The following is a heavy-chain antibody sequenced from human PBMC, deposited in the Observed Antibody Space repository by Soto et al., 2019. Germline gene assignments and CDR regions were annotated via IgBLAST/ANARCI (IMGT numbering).Heavy chain of an antibody. CDR1: GYTFTSYG. D-gene: IGHD6-6*01. V-gene: IGHV1-18*04. J-gene: IGHJ6*02. CDR3: ARDPARPDVFHYYYGMDV. CDR2: ISAYNGNT. Sequence: QVQLVQSGAEVKKPGASVKVSCKASGYTFTSYGISWVRQAPGQGLEWMGWISAYNGNTNYAQKLQGRVTMTTDTSTSTAYMELGSLRSDDTAVYYCARDPARPDVFHYYYGMDVWGQGTTVTVSS.